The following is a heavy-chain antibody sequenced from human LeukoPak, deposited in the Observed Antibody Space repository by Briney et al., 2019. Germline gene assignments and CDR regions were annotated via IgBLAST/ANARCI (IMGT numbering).Heavy chain of an antibody. D-gene: IGHD5-18*01. V-gene: IGHV3-33*06. CDR2: IWYDGSNK. CDR1: GFTFSSYG. J-gene: IGHJ4*02. CDR3: AKDSGYSYGTLDY. Sequence: GGSLRLSCAASGFTFSSYGMHWVRRAPGKGLEWVAVIWYDGSNKYYADSVKGRFTISRDSSKNTLYLRMNSLRAEDTAVYYCAKDSGYSYGTLDYWGQGTLVTVSS.